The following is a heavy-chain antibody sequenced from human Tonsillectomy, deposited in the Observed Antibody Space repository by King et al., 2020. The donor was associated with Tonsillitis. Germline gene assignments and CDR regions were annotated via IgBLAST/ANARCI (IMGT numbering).Heavy chain of an antibody. CDR1: GDSVSSNSAA. J-gene: IGHJ6*03. Sequence: VQLQQSGPGLVKPSQTLSLTCAISGDSVSSNSAAWNWIRQSPSRGLEWLGRTYYRSKWYNDYAVSVKSRITINPDTSKNQFSLQRNSVTPEDTAVYYCARSPEDHVRGYYYYYMDVWGKGTTVTVAS. CDR2: TYYRSKWYN. CDR3: ARSPEDHVRGYYYYYMDV. D-gene: IGHD3-10*01. V-gene: IGHV6-1*01.